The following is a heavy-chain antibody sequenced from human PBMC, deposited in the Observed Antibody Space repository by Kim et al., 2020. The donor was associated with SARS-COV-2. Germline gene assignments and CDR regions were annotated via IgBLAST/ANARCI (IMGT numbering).Heavy chain of an antibody. J-gene: IGHJ4*02. Sequence: GGSLRLSCAASGFTFSSYGMHWVRQAPGKGLEWVAVIWYDGSNKYYADSVKGRFTISRDNSKNTLYLQMNSLRAEDTAVYYCARDKYKEWLVLRGRYNFDYWGQGTLVTVSS. CDR1: GFTFSSYG. CDR2: IWYDGSNK. CDR3: ARDKYKEWLVLRGRYNFDY. D-gene: IGHD6-19*01. V-gene: IGHV3-33*01.